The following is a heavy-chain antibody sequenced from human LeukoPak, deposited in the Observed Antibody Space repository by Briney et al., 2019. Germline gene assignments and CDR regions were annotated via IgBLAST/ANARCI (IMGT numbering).Heavy chain of an antibody. CDR3: AKEGDGVIRYHFDD. J-gene: IGHJ4*02. CDR1: GFTFRSYA. CDR2: VSGTGVTT. D-gene: IGHD3-22*01. Sequence: GGSLGLSCAGSGFTFRSYAMSWVRQAPGKGLEWVSGVSGTGVTTEYADSVRGRFTVSRDNSKNTLFLQMNSLRAGDTAVYFCAKEGDGVIRYHFDDWGQGTLVTVSS. V-gene: IGHV3-23*01.